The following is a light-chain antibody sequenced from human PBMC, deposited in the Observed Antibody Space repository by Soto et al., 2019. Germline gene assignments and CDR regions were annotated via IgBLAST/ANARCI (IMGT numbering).Light chain of an antibody. CDR1: QSVSSY. CDR3: QRRSDWPPLT. CDR2: GAS. J-gene: IGKJ4*01. V-gene: IGKV3-11*01. Sequence: EIVLTQSPATLSLSPGESATLSCRASQSVSSYLAGYQQKPGQAPSLLIYGASVRATGTPARFSGSGTGTDFTLTISSLEPEDAAIYYCQRRSDWPPLTFGGGTKVEI.